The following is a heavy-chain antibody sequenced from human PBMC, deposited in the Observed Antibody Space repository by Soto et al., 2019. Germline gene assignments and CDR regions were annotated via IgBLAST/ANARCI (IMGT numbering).Heavy chain of an antibody. J-gene: IGHJ4*02. Sequence: PGGSLRLSCSASGFTFSSYAMHWVRQAPGKGLEYVSAISSNGGSTYYADSVKGRFTISRDNSKNTLYLQMSSLRAEDTAVYYCGKHSIAAAGNLFDYWGQGTLVTAPQ. CDR2: ISSNGGST. CDR3: GKHSIAAAGNLFDY. V-gene: IGHV3-64D*06. CDR1: GFTFSSYA. D-gene: IGHD6-13*01.